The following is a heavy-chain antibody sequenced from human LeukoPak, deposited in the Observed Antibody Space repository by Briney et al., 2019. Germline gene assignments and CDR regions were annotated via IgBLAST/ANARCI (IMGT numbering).Heavy chain of an antibody. V-gene: IGHV1-2*02. D-gene: IGHD6-19*01. Sequence: ASVKVSCKASGYTFTGYYMHWVRQAPGQGLEWMGWINPNSGGTNYAQKFQGRVTMTRDTSISTAYMELSRLRSDDTAVYYCARTTRYKYSSGWDYWGQGTLVTVSS. CDR2: INPNSGGT. CDR1: GYTFTGYY. CDR3: ARTTRYKYSSGWDY. J-gene: IGHJ4*02.